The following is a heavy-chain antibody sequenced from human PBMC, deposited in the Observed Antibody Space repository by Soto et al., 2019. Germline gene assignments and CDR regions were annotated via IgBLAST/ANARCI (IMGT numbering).Heavy chain of an antibody. CDR1: GDSIGRFY. V-gene: IGHV4-4*07. J-gene: IGHJ6*02. D-gene: IGHD1-26*01. Sequence: SETLSLTCNVSGDSIGRFYWSWIRQSADKGLEWIGRVYSTGGTAYNPALKGRVTISLDRSNNHVSLEMNSVTAADTAVYFCARDLSGTGLDIWGRGTRVTV. CDR3: ARDLSGTGLDI. CDR2: VYSTGGT.